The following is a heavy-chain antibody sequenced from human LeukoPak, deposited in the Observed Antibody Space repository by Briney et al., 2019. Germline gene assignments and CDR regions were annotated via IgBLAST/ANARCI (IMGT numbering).Heavy chain of an antibody. CDR3: ARGVTLIVVVIHDWYFDL. CDR2: IYHSGST. D-gene: IGHD3-22*01. J-gene: IGHJ2*01. CDR1: GGSISSNNW. V-gene: IGHV4-4*02. Sequence: SGTLSLTCAVSGGSISSNNWWGWVRQPPGKGLEWIGEIYHSGSTSYNPSLKSRVTISVDTSKNQFSLKLSSVTAADTAVYYCARGVTLIVVVIHDWYFDLWGRGTVFTVSS.